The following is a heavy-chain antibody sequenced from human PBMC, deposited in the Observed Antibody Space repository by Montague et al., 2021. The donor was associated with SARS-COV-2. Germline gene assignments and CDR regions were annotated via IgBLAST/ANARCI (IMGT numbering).Heavy chain of an antibody. CDR3: AGGGTYHSGMDL. Sequence: SETLSLTCAVSDGSISSPNWWNWVRQPPGKVLGWVGEIYYAGNTNYHPSLKRPTTIFINKYKNHFSLQLSSVTAADTAVYYCAGGGTYHSGMDLWGQGTTVTVSS. V-gene: IGHV4-4*02. CDR2: IYYAGNT. J-gene: IGHJ6*02. CDR1: DGSISSPNW. D-gene: IGHD3-16*01.